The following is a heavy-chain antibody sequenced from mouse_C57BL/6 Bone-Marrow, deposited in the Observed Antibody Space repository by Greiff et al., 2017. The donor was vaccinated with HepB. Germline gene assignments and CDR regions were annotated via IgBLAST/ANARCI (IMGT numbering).Heavy chain of an antibody. Sequence: DVMLVESGGGLVQSGRSLRLSCATSGFTFSDFYMEWVRQAPGKGLEWIAASRNKANDYTTEYSASVKGRFIVSRDTSQSILYLQMNALRAEDTAIYYCARDYYYGSSSYWYFDVWGTGTTVTVSS. V-gene: IGHV7-1*01. J-gene: IGHJ1*03. CDR2: SRNKANDYTT. CDR3: ARDYYYGSSSYWYFDV. D-gene: IGHD1-1*01. CDR1: GFTFSDFY.